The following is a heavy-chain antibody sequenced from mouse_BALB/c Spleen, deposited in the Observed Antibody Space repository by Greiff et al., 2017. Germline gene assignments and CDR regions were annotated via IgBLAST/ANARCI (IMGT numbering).Heavy chain of an antibody. CDR1: GFTFSDYY. Sequence: EVNLVESGGGLVKPGGSLKLSCAASGFTFSDYYMYWVRQTPEKRLEWVATISDGGSYTYYPDSVKGRFTISRDNAKNNLYLQMSSLKSEDTAMYYCARDGRDYDRVFAYWGQGTLVTVSA. CDR2: ISDGGSYT. CDR3: ARDGRDYDRVFAY. D-gene: IGHD2-4*01. J-gene: IGHJ3*01. V-gene: IGHV5-4*02.